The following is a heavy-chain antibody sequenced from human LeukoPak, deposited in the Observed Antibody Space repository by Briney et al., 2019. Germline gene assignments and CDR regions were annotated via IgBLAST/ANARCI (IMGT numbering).Heavy chain of an antibody. V-gene: IGHV3-30-3*01. J-gene: IGHJ6*02. Sequence: GGSLRLSCAASGFTFSSYAMHWVRQAPGKGLEWVAVISYDGSNKYSADSVKGRFTISRDNSKNTLYLQMNSLRAEDTAVYYCARDQDIVVVPAAYSSYYGMDVWGQGTTVTVSS. CDR2: ISYDGSNK. D-gene: IGHD2-2*01. CDR1: GFTFSSYA. CDR3: ARDQDIVVVPAAYSSYYGMDV.